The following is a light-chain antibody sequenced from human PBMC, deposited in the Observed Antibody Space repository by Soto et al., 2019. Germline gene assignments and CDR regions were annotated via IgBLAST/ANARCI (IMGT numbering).Light chain of an antibody. J-gene: IGKJ2*01. CDR1: QSLTSSC. CDR2: GAS. CDR3: QQYDSSPPSYT. Sequence: EIVLTQSPGTLSLSPGERATLSCRASQSLTSSCLAWYQQKPGQAPRLLIYGASSRATGIPDRFSGSGSGTDFTLTINRLEPEDFAVYYCQQYDSSPPSYTFGQGTKLEIK. V-gene: IGKV3-20*01.